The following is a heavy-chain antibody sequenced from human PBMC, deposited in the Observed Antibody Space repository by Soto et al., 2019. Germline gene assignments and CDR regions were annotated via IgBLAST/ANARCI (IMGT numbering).Heavy chain of an antibody. CDR3: TREAGYCSRTSCYRRAFDS. J-gene: IGHJ3*02. V-gene: IGHV3-74*01. Sequence: EVQLVESGGDLVQPGGSLRLSCAASGFTFISHWMHWFRRVPGKGLVWVSHINTDGGITGYADYVKGRFTISRDNAKNTLYLQMNGLRVEDTSVYYCTREAGYCSRTSCYRRAFDSWGQGTMVTVSS. CDR1: GFTFISHW. CDR2: INTDGGIT. D-gene: IGHD2-2*01.